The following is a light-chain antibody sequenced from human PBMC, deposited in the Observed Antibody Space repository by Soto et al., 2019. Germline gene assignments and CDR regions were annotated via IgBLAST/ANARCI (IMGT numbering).Light chain of an antibody. V-gene: IGLV2-11*01. J-gene: IGLJ2*01. Sequence: QSVLTQPRSVSGSPGQSVTISCTGTSSDVGGYNYVSWYQQHPGKAPKLMIYDVSKRPSGVPDRFSGSKSGNTASLTISGLQAEDEAEYYCCSYAGSYTSHVVFGGGTKLTVL. CDR1: SSDVGGYNY. CDR3: CSYAGSYTSHVV. CDR2: DVS.